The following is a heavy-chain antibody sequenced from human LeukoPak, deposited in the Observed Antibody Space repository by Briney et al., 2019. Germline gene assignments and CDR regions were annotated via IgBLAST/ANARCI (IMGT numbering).Heavy chain of an antibody. J-gene: IGHJ4*02. V-gene: IGHV1-2*02. CDR2: INPNTGDT. CDR3: ASQDQLWLDY. Sequence: GSVKVSCKASGYTFTGYYMHWVRQAPGQGLEWMGWINPNTGDTNYAQKFQGRVTMTRDTSISTAYMELRRLISDDTAVYYCASQDQLWLDYWGQGTLVTVSS. D-gene: IGHD3-10*01. CDR1: GYTFTGYY.